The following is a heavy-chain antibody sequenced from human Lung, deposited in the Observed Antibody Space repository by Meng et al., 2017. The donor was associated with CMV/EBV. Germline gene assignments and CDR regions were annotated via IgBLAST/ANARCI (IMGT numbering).Heavy chain of an antibody. CDR3: ARQAPDNWFDP. CDR1: SGPMSSGGYC. CDR2: SYYDGTT. V-gene: IGHV4-31*03. Sequence: CTVSSGPMSSGGYCWSWIRQHAEQGLEWIGYSYYDGTTHYNPSLRSRVSISVDKSKNQFSLKLNPVTAADTAVYYCARQAPDNWFDPWGQGALVTVSS. J-gene: IGHJ5*02.